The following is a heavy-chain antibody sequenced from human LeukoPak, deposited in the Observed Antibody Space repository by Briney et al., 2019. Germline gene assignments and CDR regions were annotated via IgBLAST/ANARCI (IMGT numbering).Heavy chain of an antibody. CDR2: ISWNSGSI. Sequence: PGGSPRLSCAASGFTFDDYAMHWVRQAPGKGLEWVSGISWNSGSIGYADSVKGRFTISRDNAKNSLYLQMNSLRAEDMALYYCAKDMAGGYSYEGAAFDIWGQGTMVTVSS. V-gene: IGHV3-9*03. CDR3: AKDMAGGYSYEGAAFDI. CDR1: GFTFDDYA. J-gene: IGHJ3*02. D-gene: IGHD5-18*01.